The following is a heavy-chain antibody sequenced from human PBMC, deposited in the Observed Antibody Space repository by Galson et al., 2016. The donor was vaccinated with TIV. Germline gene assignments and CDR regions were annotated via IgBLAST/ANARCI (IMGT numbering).Heavy chain of an antibody. V-gene: IGHV3-23*01. Sequence: SLRLSCAASGFTFGSYVMHWVRQAPGKGLEWVSSVSGSGLSTYYADSVKGRFTISRHTPKNMVYLQMNSLRAEDTAIYYCAKDTVKGPRGGFFHHWGQGTLATVSS. CDR1: GFTFGSYV. J-gene: IGHJ4*02. CDR2: VSGSGLST. D-gene: IGHD3-10*01. CDR3: AKDTVKGPRGGFFHH.